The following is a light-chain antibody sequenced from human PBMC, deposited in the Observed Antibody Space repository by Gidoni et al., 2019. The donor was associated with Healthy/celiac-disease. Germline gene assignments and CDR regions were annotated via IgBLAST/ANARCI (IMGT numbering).Light chain of an antibody. CDR2: DAS. V-gene: IGKV3-11*01. J-gene: IGKJ4*01. Sequence: EIVLTQSPATLSFSPGDRATLTCRASQSVSSYLAWYQQKPGQAPRLLIYDASNRATGIPARFSGSGSGTDFTLTISSLEPEDFAVYYCQQRSNWLFTFGGGTKVEIK. CDR1: QSVSSY. CDR3: QQRSNWLFT.